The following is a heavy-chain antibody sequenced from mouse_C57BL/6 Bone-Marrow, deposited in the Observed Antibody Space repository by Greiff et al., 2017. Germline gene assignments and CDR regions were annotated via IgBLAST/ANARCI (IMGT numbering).Heavy chain of an antibody. CDR3: ARDRGVLFAY. J-gene: IGHJ3*01. Sequence: EVKLVESGGGLVKPGGSLKLSCAASGFTFSSYAMSWVRQTPEKRLEWVATISDGGSYTYYPDNVKGRFTISRDNAKNNLHLQMSNLKSEDTAMYYCARDRGVLFAYWGQGTLVTVSA. CDR1: GFTFSSYA. V-gene: IGHV5-4*01. CDR2: ISDGGSYT.